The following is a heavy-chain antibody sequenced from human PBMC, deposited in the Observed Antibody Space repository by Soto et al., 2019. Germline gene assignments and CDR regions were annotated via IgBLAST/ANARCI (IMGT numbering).Heavy chain of an antibody. CDR3: ARDGIGGTVFRGYLDY. CDR1: GGIFHGYG. CDR2: IRVGGSNE. J-gene: IGHJ4*02. D-gene: IGHD1-7*01. V-gene: IGHV3-33*01. Sequence: QEQLVESGGGVVQPGTSLRLSCAVPGGIFHGYGMHWVRQAPGTGLEWGAIIRVGGSNESYADSVKGRWTSSRDNSKNTLYLQMNTLGAEDTAVYYCARDGIGGTVFRGYLDYWGRGTVVTVSS.